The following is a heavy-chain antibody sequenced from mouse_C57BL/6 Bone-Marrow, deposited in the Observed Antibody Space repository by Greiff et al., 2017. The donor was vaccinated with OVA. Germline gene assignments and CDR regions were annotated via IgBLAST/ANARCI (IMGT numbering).Heavy chain of an antibody. V-gene: IGHV1-82*01. D-gene: IGHD1-1*01. Sequence: VQLQQSGPELVKPGASVKISCKASGYAFSSSWMNWVKQRPGKGLEWIGRIYPGDGDTNYNGKFKGKATLTAATSSSTAYMQLSSLTSEDSAVYFCASPYYGSSPGFAYWGQGTLVTVSA. CDR1: GYAFSSSW. J-gene: IGHJ3*01. CDR3: ASPYYGSSPGFAY. CDR2: IYPGDGDT.